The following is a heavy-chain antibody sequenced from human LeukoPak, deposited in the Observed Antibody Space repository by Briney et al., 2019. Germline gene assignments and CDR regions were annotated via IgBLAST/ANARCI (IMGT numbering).Heavy chain of an antibody. CDR2: IRYDGSNK. CDR1: GFTFSSYG. V-gene: IGHV3-30*02. Sequence: GGSLRLSCAASGFTFSSYGMHWVRQAPGKGLERVAFIRYDGSNKYYADSVKGRFIISRDNSENTLHLQMNTLRAEDTAVYYCARDRGYLNSFDPWGQGTLVTVSS. D-gene: IGHD1/OR15-1a*01. J-gene: IGHJ5*02. CDR3: ARDRGYLNSFDP.